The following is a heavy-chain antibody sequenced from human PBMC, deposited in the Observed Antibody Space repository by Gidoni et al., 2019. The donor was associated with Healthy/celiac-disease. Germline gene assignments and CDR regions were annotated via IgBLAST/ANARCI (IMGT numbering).Heavy chain of an antibody. CDR1: GFTFSSYS. D-gene: IGHD3-3*01. Sequence: EVQLVESGGGLVHPGGSLRLSCAASGFTFSSYSLNWVRQAPGKGLECVSYISSSSSTIYYADSVKGRFTISRDNAKNSLYLQMNSLRDEDTAVYYCARDLWGITIFGVVPERLDDYWGQGTLVTVSS. CDR3: ARDLWGITIFGVVPERLDDY. CDR2: ISSSSSTI. J-gene: IGHJ4*02. V-gene: IGHV3-48*02.